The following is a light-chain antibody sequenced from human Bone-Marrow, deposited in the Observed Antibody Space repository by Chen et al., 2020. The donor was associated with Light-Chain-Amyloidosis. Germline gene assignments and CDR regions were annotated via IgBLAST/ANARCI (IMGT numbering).Light chain of an antibody. CDR3: SSFTSSSSYV. V-gene: IGLV2-14*01. CDR2: AVS. CDR1: SGDVGTYNY. Sequence: QSALTQPASVSGSPGQSITTSCTGTSGDVGTYNYVSWYQHHPVKAPKVMIYAVSNRPSGVSNRCSSSKSGNTASLTISGLQAEDEADYYCSSFTSSSSYVFGPGTKVTVL. J-gene: IGLJ1*01.